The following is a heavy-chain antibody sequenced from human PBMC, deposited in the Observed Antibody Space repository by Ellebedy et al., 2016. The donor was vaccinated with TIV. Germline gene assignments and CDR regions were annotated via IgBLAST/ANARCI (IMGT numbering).Heavy chain of an antibody. CDR1: GFTFSSYT. V-gene: IGHV3-64*01. CDR3: ARANTAMVRRNHMDV. J-gene: IGHJ6*02. Sequence: GESLKISCATSGFTFSSYTMHWVRQAPGKGLEFISAISGNGDKTYYVNSVKGRFTISRDNSKNTLHLQMDSLRPEDMAVYYCARANTAMVRRNHMDVWGQGTTVTVSS. CDR2: ISGNGDKT. D-gene: IGHD5-18*01.